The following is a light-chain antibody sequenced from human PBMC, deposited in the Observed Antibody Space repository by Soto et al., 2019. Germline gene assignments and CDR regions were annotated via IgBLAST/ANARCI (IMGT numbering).Light chain of an antibody. Sequence: QSVLTQPASVSGSPGQSITVSCTGTSSDVGGYNYVSWYQHHPGKAPKVMIFEVSNRPSGVSDRFSGSKSGSTASLTISGLQAEDEADYYCSSYTSTSSPVLFGGGTKVTVL. CDR2: EVS. J-gene: IGLJ2*01. V-gene: IGLV2-14*01. CDR1: SSDVGGYNY. CDR3: SSYTSTSSPVL.